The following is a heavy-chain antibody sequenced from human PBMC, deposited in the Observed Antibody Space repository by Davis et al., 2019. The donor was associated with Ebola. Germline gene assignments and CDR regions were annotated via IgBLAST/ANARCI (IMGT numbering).Heavy chain of an antibody. CDR2: IYYSGST. J-gene: IGHJ6*02. CDR1: GGSISSSSYF. D-gene: IGHD1-26*01. V-gene: IGHV4-39*02. Sequence: MPGGSLRLSCTVSGGSISSSSYFWGWIRQPPGKGLEWIGSIYYSGSTYYNPSLKSRVTISVDTSKNHFSLKFSSVTAADTAVYFCTRGRGSQYGMDVWGQGTTVTVSS. CDR3: TRGRGSQYGMDV.